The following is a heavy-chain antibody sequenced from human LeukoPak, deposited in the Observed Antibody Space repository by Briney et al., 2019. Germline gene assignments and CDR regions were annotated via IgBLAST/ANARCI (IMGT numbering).Heavy chain of an antibody. J-gene: IGHJ4*02. CDR2: INHSGST. D-gene: IGHD5-24*01. V-gene: IGHV4-34*01. Sequence: SETLSLTCAVYGGSFSGYYWSWIRQPPGKGLEWIGEINHSGSTNYNPSLKSRVTISVDTSKNQFSLKLSSVTAADTAVYYCGRGARDGYKRRVIDYWGQGTLVTVSS. CDR1: GGSFSGYY. CDR3: GRGARDGYKRRVIDY.